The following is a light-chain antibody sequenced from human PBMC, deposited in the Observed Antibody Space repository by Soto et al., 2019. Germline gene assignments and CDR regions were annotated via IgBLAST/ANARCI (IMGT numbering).Light chain of an antibody. J-gene: IGLJ1*01. V-gene: IGLV2-14*03. CDR2: DVS. CDR1: SNDVGTYDY. Sequence: QSVLTQPRSVSGSPGQSVTISCTGTSNDVGTYDYVSWYQQHPGKAPKLMIYDVSNRPSGVSTRFSGSKSGNTASLTISGLQAEDEADYYCGSYTISSSRVFGTGTKVTVL. CDR3: GSYTISSSRV.